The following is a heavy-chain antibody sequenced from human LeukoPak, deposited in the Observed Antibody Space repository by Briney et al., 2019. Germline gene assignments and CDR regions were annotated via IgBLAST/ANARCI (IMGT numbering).Heavy chain of an antibody. CDR3: AKDRAYCGGDCYSTNTDY. V-gene: IGHV3-23*01. CDR1: GFTFSSYA. CDR2: ISGSGGST. J-gene: IGHJ4*02. D-gene: IGHD2-21*02. Sequence: GGSLRLSCAASGFTFSSYAMSWVRQAPGKGLEWVSAISGSGGSTYYADSVKGRFTISRDNSKNTLYLQMNSLRAGDTAVYYCAKDRAYCGGDCYSTNTDYWGQGTLVTVSS.